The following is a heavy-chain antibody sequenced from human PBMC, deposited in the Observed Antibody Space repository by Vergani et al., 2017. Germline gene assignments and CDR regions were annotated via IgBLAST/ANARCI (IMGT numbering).Heavy chain of an antibody. CDR3: ARARGRTDMADY. V-gene: IGHV4-59*01. D-gene: IGHD5-18*01. Sequence: QVQLQESGPGLVKPSETLSLTCTVSGGSISRYYWSWIRQHPGKGLEWIGYIYYSGSTNYNPSLKSRVTISVDTSKNQFSLKLSSVTAADTAVYYCARARGRTDMADYWGQGTLVTVSS. J-gene: IGHJ4*02. CDR2: IYYSGST. CDR1: GGSISRYY.